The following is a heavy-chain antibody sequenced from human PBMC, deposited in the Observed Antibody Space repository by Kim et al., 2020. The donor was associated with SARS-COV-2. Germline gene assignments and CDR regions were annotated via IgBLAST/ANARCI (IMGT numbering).Heavy chain of an antibody. CDR1: GFTFTGYA. CDR3: MKGGWGWIWDH. V-gene: IGHV3-23*01. CDR2: IDGSDGTT. Sequence: GGSLRLSCTISGFTFTGYAMSWVRQAPGKGLEWVSSIDGSDGTTYYVDSVKGRFTISRDNSKSTLYLQMSTLRADDTAVYYCMKGGWGWIWDHWGQGTL. D-gene: IGHD2-2*03. J-gene: IGHJ4*02.